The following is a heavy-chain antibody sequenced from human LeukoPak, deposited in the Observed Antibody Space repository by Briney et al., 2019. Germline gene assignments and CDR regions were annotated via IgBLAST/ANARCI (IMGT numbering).Heavy chain of an antibody. J-gene: IGHJ5*02. D-gene: IGHD1-26*01. Sequence: ASVKVSCKASGGTFNNYAISWVRQAPGQGLEWRGGINPIFGTATYAQKFQGRVTITADESTSTAYMDLSSLRSEDTAVYYCARWEWELLRNWFDPWGQGTLVTVSS. V-gene: IGHV1-69*13. CDR1: GGTFNNYA. CDR2: INPIFGTA. CDR3: ARWEWELLRNWFDP.